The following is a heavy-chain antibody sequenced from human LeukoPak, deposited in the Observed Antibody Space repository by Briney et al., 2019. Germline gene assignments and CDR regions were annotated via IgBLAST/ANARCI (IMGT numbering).Heavy chain of an antibody. J-gene: IGHJ4*02. V-gene: IGHV3-21*01. CDR2: ISSSSYI. D-gene: IGHD6-19*01. CDR1: GFTFSSYS. CDR3: ARVGQWLAIDY. Sequence: PGGSLRLSCAASGFTFSSYSMNWVCQAPGKGLEWVSSISSSSYIYYADSVKGRFTISRDNAKNSLYLQMNSLRAEDTAVYYCARVGQWLAIDYWGQGTLVTVSS.